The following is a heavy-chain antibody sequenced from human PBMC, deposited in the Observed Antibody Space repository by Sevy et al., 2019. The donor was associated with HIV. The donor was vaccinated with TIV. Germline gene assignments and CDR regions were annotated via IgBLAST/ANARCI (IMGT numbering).Heavy chain of an antibody. V-gene: IGHV4-34*01. J-gene: IGHJ6*02. CDR1: GGTFSGYY. Sequence: SETLSLTCAVYGGTFSGYYWSWISQPPGKGLEWIGEINHSGSTNYNPSLKSRVTISVDTSKNQFSLKLSSVTAADTAMYYCAREPDYDFWSGYNTRDYYYGMDVWGQGTTVTVSS. CDR3: AREPDYDFWSGYNTRDYYYGMDV. D-gene: IGHD3-3*01. CDR2: INHSGST.